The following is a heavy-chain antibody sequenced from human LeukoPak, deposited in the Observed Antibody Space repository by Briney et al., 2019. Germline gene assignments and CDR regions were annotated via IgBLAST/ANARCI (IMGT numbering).Heavy chain of an antibody. CDR2: ISVYNGNT. CDR1: GGTFSSYA. J-gene: IGHJ5*02. CDR3: ARDPAYYYDSSGYGAFDP. Sequence: ASVKVSCKASGGTFSSYAISWVRQAPGQGLEWMGWISVYNGNTNYAQKLKGRVTMTTDTSTSTAYMELRSLRSDDTAVYYCARDPAYYYDSSGYGAFDPWGQGTLVTVSS. V-gene: IGHV1-18*01. D-gene: IGHD3-22*01.